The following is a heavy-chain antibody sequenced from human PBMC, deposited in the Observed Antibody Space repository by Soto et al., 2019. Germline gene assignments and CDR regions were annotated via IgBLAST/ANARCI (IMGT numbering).Heavy chain of an antibody. Sequence: SGPTLVNPTQTLTLTCTFSGFSLSTSGMCVSWIRQPPGKALEWLARIDWDDDKYYSTSLKTRLTISKDTSKNQVVLTMTNMDPVDTATYYCARGIDGYSSSWAKIDYWGQGTLVTVSS. V-gene: IGHV2-70*11. CDR3: ARGIDGYSSSWAKIDY. J-gene: IGHJ4*02. CDR1: GFSLSTSGMC. CDR2: IDWDDDK. D-gene: IGHD6-13*01.